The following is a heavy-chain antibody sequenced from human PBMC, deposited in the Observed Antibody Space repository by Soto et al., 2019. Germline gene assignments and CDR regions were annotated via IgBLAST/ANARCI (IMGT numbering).Heavy chain of an antibody. CDR1: GGSISSYY. D-gene: IGHD4-17*01. CDR2: IYYSGST. Sequence: SETLSLTCTVSGGSISSYYWSWIRQPPGKGLEWIGYIYYSGSTNYNPSLKSRVTISVDTSNNQFSLRLSSVTAADTAVYYCARRYGGAFDIWGQGTMVTVSS. CDR3: ARRYGGAFDI. J-gene: IGHJ3*02. V-gene: IGHV4-59*08.